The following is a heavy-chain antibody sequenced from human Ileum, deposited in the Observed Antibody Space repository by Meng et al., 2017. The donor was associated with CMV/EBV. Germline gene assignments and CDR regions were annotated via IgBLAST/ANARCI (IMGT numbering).Heavy chain of an antibody. V-gene: IGHV3-20*01. Sequence: GGSLRLSCAASGFVFDDYCMYWVREVSGKGLEWVCGISWIGDTTTCADSVKGRFTVSRDNDKNSLYLQMNSLRAEDTAFYHCAKAIDSYLLRGFDVWGQGTMVTVSS. J-gene: IGHJ3*01. CDR2: ISWIGDTT. D-gene: IGHD3-10*01. CDR3: AKAIDSYLLRGFDV. CDR1: GFVFDDYC.